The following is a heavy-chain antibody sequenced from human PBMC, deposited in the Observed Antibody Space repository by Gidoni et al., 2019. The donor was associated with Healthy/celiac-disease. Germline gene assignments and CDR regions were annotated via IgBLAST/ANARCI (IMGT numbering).Heavy chain of an antibody. CDR2: ISSSSSYI. CDR1: GFPFGSYS. CDR3: ARDDGTRRGRYFDL. Sequence: EVQLVESGGGLVMPGVSLRLSCAASGFPFGSYSMNWVRRAPGKGLEWVASISSSSSYIYYADSVKGRFTITRDNAKNSLYLQMNSRRAEDTAVYYCARDDGTRRGRYFDLWGRGTLVTVSS. V-gene: IGHV3-21*01. D-gene: IGHD2-8*01. J-gene: IGHJ2*01.